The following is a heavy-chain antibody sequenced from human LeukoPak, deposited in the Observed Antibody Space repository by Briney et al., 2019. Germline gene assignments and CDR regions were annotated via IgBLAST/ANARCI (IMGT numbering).Heavy chain of an antibody. V-gene: IGHV4-59*01. CDR2: IYYSRSA. D-gene: IGHD4-17*01. CDR1: GGSITSYY. CDR3: AKWSDYANAFDI. J-gene: IGHJ3*02. Sequence: SETLSLTCTVSGGSITSYYWSWIRQSPGKGLEWIGHIYYSRSANYSPSLKSRVTISIDTSRKQFSLKVSSVTAADTAMYYCAKWSDYANAFDIWGQGTVVIVSS.